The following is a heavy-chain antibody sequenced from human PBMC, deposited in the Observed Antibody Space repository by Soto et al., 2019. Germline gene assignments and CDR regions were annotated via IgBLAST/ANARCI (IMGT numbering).Heavy chain of an antibody. J-gene: IGHJ4*02. CDR1: GGSISSSSYY. CDR2: IYYSGST. CDR3: ARRGRVQAHGEVVPAASGVG. Sequence: QLQLQESGPGLVKPSETLSLTCTVSGGSISSSSYYWGWIRQPPGKGLEWIGSIYYSGSTYYNPSLKSRVTISVDTSKNQFSLKLSSVTAADTAVYYCARRGRVQAHGEVVPAASGVGWGQGTLVTVSS. V-gene: IGHV4-39*01. D-gene: IGHD2-2*01.